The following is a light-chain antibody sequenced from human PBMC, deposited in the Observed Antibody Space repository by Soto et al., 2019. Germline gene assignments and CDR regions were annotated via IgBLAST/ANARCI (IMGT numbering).Light chain of an antibody. V-gene: IGKV3-20*01. CDR2: GAS. CDR3: QQYGSSSYT. J-gene: IGKJ2*01. CDR1: QSVNSAY. Sequence: EIVLTQSPGTLSLSPGERATLSCRARQSVNSAYLAWYQQKPGQAPRLLIYGASSRATGIPDRFSGSGSGTDFTLTISRLEPEDFAVYYCQQYGSSSYTFGQGTKLEIK.